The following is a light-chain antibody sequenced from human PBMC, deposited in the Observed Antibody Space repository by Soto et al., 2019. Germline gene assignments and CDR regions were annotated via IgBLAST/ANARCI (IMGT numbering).Light chain of an antibody. Sequence: DLQMTQSPSTLSASVGDRVTITCRASQSISTWLAWYQQKPGKAPKVLIYDASSLESGVPSRFSGSGSGTEFTLTLSSLQPDDFATYYCQQYKNYLTFGPGTKVDIK. CDR1: QSISTW. J-gene: IGKJ3*01. V-gene: IGKV1-5*01. CDR3: QQYKNYLT. CDR2: DAS.